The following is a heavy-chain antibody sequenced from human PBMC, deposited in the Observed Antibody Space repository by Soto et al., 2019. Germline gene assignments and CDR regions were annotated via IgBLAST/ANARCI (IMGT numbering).Heavy chain of an antibody. CDR2: IKQDGSEK. D-gene: IGHD5-12*01. CDR3: ARDGRRTVCGYSGYECYYYYGMDV. CDR1: GFTFSSYW. J-gene: IGHJ6*02. V-gene: IGHV3-7*05. Sequence: PRGSLRLSCAASGFTFSSYWMSWVRQAPGKGLEWVANIKQDGSEKYYVDSVKGRFTISRDNAKNSLYLQMNSLRAEDTAVYYCARDGRRTVCGYSGYECYYYYGMDVWGQGTTVTVSS.